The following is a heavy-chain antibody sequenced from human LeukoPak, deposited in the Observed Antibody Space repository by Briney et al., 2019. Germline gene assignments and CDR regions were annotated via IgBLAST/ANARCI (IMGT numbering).Heavy chain of an antibody. Sequence: PSETLSLTCTVSGGSMSNYYWSWIRQPPGKGLEWIGYVYYSGSTIYSPSLRRRVTISVDTSKNQFYLNLRSVTAADTAVYYCARGGYQTDYWGQGTLVTVSS. CDR2: VYYSGST. J-gene: IGHJ4*02. CDR3: ARGGYQTDY. D-gene: IGHD5-12*01. CDR1: GGSMSNYY. V-gene: IGHV4-59*01.